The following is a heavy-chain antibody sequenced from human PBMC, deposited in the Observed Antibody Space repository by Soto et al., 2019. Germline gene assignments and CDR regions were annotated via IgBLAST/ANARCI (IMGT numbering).Heavy chain of an antibody. D-gene: IGHD5-12*01. CDR3: ARSQVEMATIIDY. V-gene: IGHV1-69*13. Sequence: ASVKVSCKASGGTFSSYAISWVRQAPGQGLEWMGGIIPIFGTANYAQKFQGRVTITADESTSTAYMELSSLRSEDTAVYYCARSQVEMATIIDYRGQGTLVTVSS. CDR2: IIPIFGTA. J-gene: IGHJ4*02. CDR1: GGTFSSYA.